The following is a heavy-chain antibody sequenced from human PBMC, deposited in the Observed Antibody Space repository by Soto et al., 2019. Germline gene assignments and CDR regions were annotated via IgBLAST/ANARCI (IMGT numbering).Heavy chain of an antibody. D-gene: IGHD2-2*01. CDR1: GYTVTGYY. Sequence: ASVKVSCKGSGYTVTGYYVHWVREAPGQGLEWMGWINPETGATSYAQKFQGRVTLSRDTSINTAYLELRSLRFDDAAVYFCARERYQVISDGMDVWGQGTTVTVSS. V-gene: IGHV1-2*02. J-gene: IGHJ6*02. CDR3: ARERYQVISDGMDV. CDR2: INPETGAT.